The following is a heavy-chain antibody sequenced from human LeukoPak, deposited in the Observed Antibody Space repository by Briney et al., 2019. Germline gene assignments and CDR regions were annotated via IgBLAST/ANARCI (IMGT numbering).Heavy chain of an antibody. CDR2: IFYSGST. D-gene: IGHD5-18*01. CDR3: ATIPVVNTAMVTDDY. CDR1: GGSISTSSYY. V-gene: IGHV4-39*07. J-gene: IGHJ4*02. Sequence: SETLSLTCTVSGGSISTSSYYWGWVRQPPGKGLEWIGNIFYSGSTYYSPSLKSRVTISVDTSKNQFSLKLSSVTAADTAVYYCATIPVVNTAMVTDDYWGQGTLVTVSS.